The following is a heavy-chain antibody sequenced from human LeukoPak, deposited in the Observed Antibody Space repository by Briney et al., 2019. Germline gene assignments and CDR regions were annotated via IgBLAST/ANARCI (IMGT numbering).Heavy chain of an antibody. Sequence: GGSLRLSCAASGFTVSSNYMDWVRQAPGKGLEWVSVIYGGGNIYYADSVKGRFTISRDNSKNTLYLQMNSLRAEDTAVYYCARGAGYNYPYYFDYWGQGTLVTVS. J-gene: IGHJ4*02. D-gene: IGHD5-24*01. CDR3: ARGAGYNYPYYFDY. CDR1: GFTVSSNY. V-gene: IGHV3-53*01. CDR2: IYGGGNI.